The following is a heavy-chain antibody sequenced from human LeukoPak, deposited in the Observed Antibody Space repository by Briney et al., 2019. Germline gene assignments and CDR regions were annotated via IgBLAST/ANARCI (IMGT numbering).Heavy chain of an antibody. J-gene: IGHJ3*02. Sequence: SETLSLTCTVSGGSISSYYWNWIRQPPGKGLEWIGYIYYSGSTSYNPSLKSRVTISVDTSKNQFSLNLTSVTAADTAVYYCARARCSSSNCPAKGAFDIWGQGTMVTVSS. CDR1: GGSISSYY. D-gene: IGHD2-2*01. V-gene: IGHV4-59*01. CDR3: ARARCSSSNCPAKGAFDI. CDR2: IYYSGST.